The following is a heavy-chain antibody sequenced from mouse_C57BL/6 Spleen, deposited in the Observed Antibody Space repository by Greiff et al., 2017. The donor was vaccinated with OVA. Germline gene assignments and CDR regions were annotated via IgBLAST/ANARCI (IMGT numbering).Heavy chain of an antibody. CDR3: ARGVTYYRGFAY. J-gene: IGHJ3*01. Sequence: QVQLQQPGAELVKPGASVKMSCKASGYTFTSYWITWVKQRPGQGLEWIGDIYPGSGSTNYNEKFKSKATLTVDTSSRTAYMQLSSLTSEDSAVYDCARGVTYYRGFAYWGQGTLVTVSA. CDR1: GYTFTSYW. D-gene: IGHD2-14*01. V-gene: IGHV1-55*01. CDR2: IYPGSGST.